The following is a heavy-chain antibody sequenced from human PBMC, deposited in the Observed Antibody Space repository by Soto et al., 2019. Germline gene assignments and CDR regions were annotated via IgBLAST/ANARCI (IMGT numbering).Heavy chain of an antibody. CDR2: IWYDGSNK. CDR1: GFTFSSYG. J-gene: IGHJ6*02. D-gene: IGHD2-15*01. V-gene: IGHV3-33*01. CDR3: ARDQYCSGGSCYYYYGMDV. Sequence: PGGSLRLSCAASGFTFSSYGMHWVRQAPGKGLEWVAGIWYDGSNKYYADSVKGRFTISRDNSKNTLYLQMNSLRAEDTAVYYCARDQYCSGGSCYYYYGMDVWGQGTTVTVSS.